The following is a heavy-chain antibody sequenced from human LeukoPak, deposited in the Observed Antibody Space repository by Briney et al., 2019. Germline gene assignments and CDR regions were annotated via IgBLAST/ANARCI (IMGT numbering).Heavy chain of an antibody. Sequence: GGPLRLSCAASGFTFSSYSMNWVRQAPGKGLEWVSSISSSSSYIYYADSVKGRFTISRDNSKNTLYLQMNSLRAEDTAVYYCARGTGSSGRNYWGQGTLVTVSS. CDR2: ISSSSSYI. D-gene: IGHD1-1*01. V-gene: IGHV3-21*01. CDR1: GFTFSSYS. CDR3: ARGTGSSGRNY. J-gene: IGHJ4*02.